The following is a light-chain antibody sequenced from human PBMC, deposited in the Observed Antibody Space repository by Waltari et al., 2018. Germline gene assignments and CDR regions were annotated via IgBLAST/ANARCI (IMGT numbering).Light chain of an antibody. CDR2: AKN. Sequence: SSELTQDPAVSVALGQTVRITCQGDSLRSNYASWYQQKPGPAPVLVIYAKNNRPSVIPDRFSGSSSGNTASLTITGAQAEDEADYYCNSRDSSANHVVFGGGTKLTVL. V-gene: IGLV3-19*01. CDR1: SLRSNY. J-gene: IGLJ2*01. CDR3: NSRDSSANHVV.